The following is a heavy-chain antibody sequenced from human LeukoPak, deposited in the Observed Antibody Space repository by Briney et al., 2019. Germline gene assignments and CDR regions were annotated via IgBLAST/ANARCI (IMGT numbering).Heavy chain of an antibody. CDR2: ITTSGDT. Sequence: SETLSLTCTVSGGSISSGSHYWSWIRQPAGKGLEWIGRITTSGDTTYNPSLKSRLTISVDTSRNHFSLNLRSATAADTAVYYCARGYNSRSTFDVWGQGTVVTVSS. CDR1: GGSISSGSHY. J-gene: IGHJ3*01. V-gene: IGHV4-61*02. D-gene: IGHD6-13*01. CDR3: ARGYNSRSTFDV.